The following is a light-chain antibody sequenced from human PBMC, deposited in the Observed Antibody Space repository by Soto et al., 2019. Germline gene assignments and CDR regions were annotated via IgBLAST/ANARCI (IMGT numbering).Light chain of an antibody. CDR3: QQSFSTPYT. V-gene: IGKV1-39*01. Sequence: DIQMTQSPSSLSASVGDRVTITCRASQTINKNLNWYQQKPGQAPNLLIYSASDFQSGVPSRFSGSGSGTEFTLTISSLQPEDFATYYCQQSFSTPYTFGQGTELE. CDR1: QTINKN. CDR2: SAS. J-gene: IGKJ2*01.